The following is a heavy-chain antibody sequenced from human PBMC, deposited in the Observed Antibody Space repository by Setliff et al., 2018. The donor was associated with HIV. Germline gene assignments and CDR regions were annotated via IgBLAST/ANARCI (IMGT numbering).Heavy chain of an antibody. J-gene: IGHJ3*02. Sequence: PSETLSLTCTVSGGSISSGGFYWYWIRQPAGKGLEWIGRIYTSGTTNYNPSLKSRVTISMDTSKSQFSLRLTSVTAADTAVYYGAGQDIGAVPALGAFDIWGQGTMVTVSS. CDR2: IYTSGTT. D-gene: IGHD2-2*01. CDR3: AGQDIGAVPALGAFDI. V-gene: IGHV4-61*02. CDR1: GGSISSGGFY.